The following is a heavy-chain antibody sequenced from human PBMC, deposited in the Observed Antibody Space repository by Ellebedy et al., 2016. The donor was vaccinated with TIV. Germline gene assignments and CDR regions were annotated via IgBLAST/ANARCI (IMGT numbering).Heavy chain of an antibody. CDR3: ARADWNPAY. D-gene: IGHD1-1*01. Sequence: AASVKVSCKASGYTFTNYGITWVRQAPGQGLEWMGWISGNNGNTNYAQKLQGRVTITTDTSTSTAYMELRSLRSDDTAVYYCARADWNPAYWGQGILVTVSS. CDR2: ISGNNGNT. CDR1: GYTFTNYG. J-gene: IGHJ4*02. V-gene: IGHV1-18*01.